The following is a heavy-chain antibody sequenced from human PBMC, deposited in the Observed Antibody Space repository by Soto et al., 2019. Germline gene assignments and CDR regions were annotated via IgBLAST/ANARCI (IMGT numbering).Heavy chain of an antibody. CDR1: GYTFSGFY. D-gene: IGHD6-19*01. V-gene: IGHV1-2*02. CDR3: ASAAVTGTAGLDF. CDR2: IDPNSGGT. Sequence: ASVKVSCKASGYTFSGFYMHWVRQAPGQGLEWMGWIDPNSGGTKSAEKFQGRVTMTRDTSISTAYMELSRLTSDDTAVYYCASAAVTGTAGLDFWGQGTQVTVSS. J-gene: IGHJ4*02.